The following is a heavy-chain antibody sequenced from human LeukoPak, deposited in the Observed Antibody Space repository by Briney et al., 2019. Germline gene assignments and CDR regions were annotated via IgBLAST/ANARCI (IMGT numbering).Heavy chain of an antibody. D-gene: IGHD3-22*01. V-gene: IGHV1-2*02. Sequence: GASVKVSCKVSGYTLTELSMHWVRQAPGQGLEWMGWINPNSGGTNYAQKFQGRVTMTRDTSISTAYMELSRLRSDDTAVYYCAPSYYYDSSGRFDYWGQGTLVTVSS. CDR3: APSYYYDSSGRFDY. CDR2: INPNSGGT. J-gene: IGHJ4*02. CDR1: GYTLTELS.